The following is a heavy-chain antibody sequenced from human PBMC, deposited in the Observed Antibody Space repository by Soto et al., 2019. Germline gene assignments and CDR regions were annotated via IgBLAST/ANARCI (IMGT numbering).Heavy chain of an antibody. CDR2: INAGNGNT. Sequence: ASVKVSCKASGYTFTSYAMHWVRQAPGQRLEWMGWINAGNGNTKYSQKFQGRVTITRDTSASTAYMELSSLRSEDTAVYYCARDRNYGDYNRSFDYWGQGTLVTVSS. D-gene: IGHD4-17*01. V-gene: IGHV1-3*01. J-gene: IGHJ4*02. CDR3: ARDRNYGDYNRSFDY. CDR1: GYTFTSYA.